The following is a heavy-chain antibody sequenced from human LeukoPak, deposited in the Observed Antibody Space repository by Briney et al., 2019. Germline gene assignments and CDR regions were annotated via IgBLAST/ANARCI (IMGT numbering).Heavy chain of an antibody. CDR2: INHSGST. CDR1: GGSISSGPYD. Sequence: SETLSLTCTVSGGSISSGPYDWGWIRQPPGKGLEWIVEINHSGSTNYNPSLKSRVTISVDTSKNQFSLKLSSVTAADTAVYYCARGKVQWLPAGVFDYWGQGTLVTVSS. CDR3: ARGKVQWLPAGVFDY. J-gene: IGHJ4*02. D-gene: IGHD6-19*01. V-gene: IGHV4-39*07.